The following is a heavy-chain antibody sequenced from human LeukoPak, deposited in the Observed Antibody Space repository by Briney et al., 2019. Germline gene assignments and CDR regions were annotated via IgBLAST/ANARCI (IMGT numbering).Heavy chain of an antibody. CDR1: GGSMSSSDNY. Sequence: SQTLSLTCTVSGGSMSSSDNYWSWIRQPAGKGLEWIGRIYTSGSTTYNPSLRSRVTISLDTSKDLLSLTVTSVTAADTAVYYCARVFCSGGNCYHFDYWGQGILATVSS. CDR3: ARVFCSGGNCYHFDY. V-gene: IGHV4-61*02. CDR2: IYTSGST. J-gene: IGHJ4*02. D-gene: IGHD2-15*01.